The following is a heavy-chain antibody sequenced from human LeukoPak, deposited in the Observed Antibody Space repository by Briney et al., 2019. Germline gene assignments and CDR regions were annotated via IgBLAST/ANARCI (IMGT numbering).Heavy chain of an antibody. CDR1: GSILSSYP. D-gene: IGHD2-2*01. V-gene: IGHV3-64D*06. CDR2: ISSDGNTA. CDR3: VKARGYCSTSSCFLEY. Sequence: GGSLRLSCSASGSILSSYPIHWVRQAPGKGLEYVTAISSDGNTAYYADSVKGRFTISRDNSKNTLFLQMSSLRPEDTAVYYCVKARGYCSTSSCFLEYWGQGTLVTVSS. J-gene: IGHJ1*01.